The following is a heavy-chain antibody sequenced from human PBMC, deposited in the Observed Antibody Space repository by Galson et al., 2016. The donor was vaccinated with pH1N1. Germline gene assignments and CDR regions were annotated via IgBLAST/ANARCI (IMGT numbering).Heavy chain of an antibody. CDR1: GGTFSSYG. CDR2: IIPIFNTV. D-gene: IGHD3-22*01. Sequence: SVKVSCKASGGTFSSYGINWVRQAPGQGLDWMGGIIPIFNTVKYAQNFQGRVTITSDESTTTAYMELSSLRSEDTAMYYCAREDYYDTDLSDWYFDLWGRGTLLTVSS. J-gene: IGHJ2*01. V-gene: IGHV1-69*13. CDR3: AREDYYDTDLSDWYFDL.